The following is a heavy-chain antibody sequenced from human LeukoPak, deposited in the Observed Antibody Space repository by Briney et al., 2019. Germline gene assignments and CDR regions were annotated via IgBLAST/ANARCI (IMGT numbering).Heavy chain of an antibody. CDR3: ARGTMVRGEGPWFDP. CDR2: IYYSGST. CDR1: GGSISSYY. V-gene: IGHV4-59*01. D-gene: IGHD3-10*01. J-gene: IGHJ5*02. Sequence: SETLSLTCTVSGGSISSYYWSWIRQPPGKGLEWIGYIYYSGSTNYNPSLKSRVTISVDTSKNQFSLKLSSVTAADTAVYYCARGTMVRGEGPWFDPWGQGTLVTVSS.